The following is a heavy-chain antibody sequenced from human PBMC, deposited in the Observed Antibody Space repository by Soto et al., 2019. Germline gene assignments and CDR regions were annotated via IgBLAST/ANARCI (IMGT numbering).Heavy chain of an antibody. V-gene: IGHV5-10-1*01. CDR1: GESFIDYG. D-gene: IGHD4-4*01. J-gene: IGHJ6*02. CDR3: ARRDYSNPSYGMDV. Sequence: PGVPMQNCKKGAGESFIDYGLRWVRRRTGKGLDWMGRIDPSDSYTNYSPSFQGHVTISADKSISTAYLQWSSLKASDTAMYYCARRDYSNPSYGMDVWGQGTTVTVSS. CDR2: IDPSDSYT.